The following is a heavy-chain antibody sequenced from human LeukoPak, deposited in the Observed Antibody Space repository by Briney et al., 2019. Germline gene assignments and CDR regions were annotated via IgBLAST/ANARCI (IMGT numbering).Heavy chain of an antibody. J-gene: IGHJ4*02. CDR3: ARVYCTNGVCYRSLYY. CDR1: GYTFINYY. CDR2: INPKSGDT. Sequence: ASVKVSCRASGYTFINYYMHWVRQAPGQSLEWMGWINPKSGDTNYAQKFQGRVTMTRDTSISTAYMELSRLRSDDTAVYYCARVYCTNGVCYRSLYYWGQGTLVTVSS. V-gene: IGHV1-2*02. D-gene: IGHD2-8*01.